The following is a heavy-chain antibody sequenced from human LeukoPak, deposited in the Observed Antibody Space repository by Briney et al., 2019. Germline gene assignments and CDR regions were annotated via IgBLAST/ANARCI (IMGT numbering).Heavy chain of an antibody. Sequence: ASVKVSCKASGYTFTGYYMHWARQAPGQGLEWMGWINPNSGGTDYAQKFQGRVTMTRDTSISTAYMELSRLRSDDTAVYYCARDGGAYCGGDCYFADDYWGQGTLVTVSS. D-gene: IGHD2-21*02. J-gene: IGHJ4*02. CDR1: GYTFTGYY. V-gene: IGHV1-2*02. CDR2: INPNSGGT. CDR3: ARDGGAYCGGDCYFADDY.